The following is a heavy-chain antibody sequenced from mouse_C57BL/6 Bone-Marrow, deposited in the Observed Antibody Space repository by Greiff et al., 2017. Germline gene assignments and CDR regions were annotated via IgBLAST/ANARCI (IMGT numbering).Heavy chain of an antibody. CDR2: IHPNSGSP. J-gene: IGHJ1*03. V-gene: IGHV1-64*01. CDR1: GYTFTSYW. D-gene: IGHD1-1*01. Sequence: QVQLQQPGPELVKPGASVKLSCKASGYTFTSYWMHWVKQRPGPGLEWIGMIHPNSGSPNYNEKFKSKATLTVDKSTSTAYLKIRFLTSEDSAVYDCARNYYGRSYFYWYFDVWGTGTTVTVSS. CDR3: ARNYYGRSYFYWYFDV.